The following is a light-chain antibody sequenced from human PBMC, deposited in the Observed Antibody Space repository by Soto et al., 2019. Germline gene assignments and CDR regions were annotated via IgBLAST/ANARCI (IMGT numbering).Light chain of an antibody. V-gene: IGKV3-11*01. CDR3: PQRSNWRGT. CDR1: QSVSSY. CDR2: DAS. J-gene: IGKJ1*01. Sequence: EMVLTQCPSTLSLSPGERATLSCRASQSVSSYLAWYQQKPGQAPRLLIYDASNRATGIPARFPCSGSGTIFILTISTLEPQDFEVYYCPQRSNWRGTFGKGTKV.